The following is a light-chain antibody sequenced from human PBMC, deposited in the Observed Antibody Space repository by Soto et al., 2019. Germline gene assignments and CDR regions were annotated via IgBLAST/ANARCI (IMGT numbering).Light chain of an antibody. V-gene: IGKV1-5*03. CDR3: QHYNGYSEA. CDR1: QTISSW. Sequence: DIQMTQSPSTLSGSVGDSVTMTCRASQTISSWLAWYQQKPGKAPKLLIYKASTLKSGVPSRFSGSGSGTEFTLTISSPQPDDFATYYCQHYNGYSEAFGQGTRLEIK. CDR2: KAS. J-gene: IGKJ5*01.